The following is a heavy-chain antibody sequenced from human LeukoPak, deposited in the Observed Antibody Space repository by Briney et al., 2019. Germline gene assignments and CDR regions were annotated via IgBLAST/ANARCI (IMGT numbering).Heavy chain of an antibody. CDR2: IKIKTDGGTT. CDR3: TPEPYDYVWGSYRYRVDY. J-gene: IGHJ4*02. CDR1: GFTFSNAG. D-gene: IGHD3-16*02. V-gene: IGHV3-15*01. Sequence: GGSLRLACAASGFTFSNAGMSWVRQAPGKGREWVGRIKIKTDGGTTDYAAPVKGRFTISRDDSKTTLYLQMNSLKTDETAVYYCTPEPYDYVWGSYRYRVDYWGQGTLVTVSS.